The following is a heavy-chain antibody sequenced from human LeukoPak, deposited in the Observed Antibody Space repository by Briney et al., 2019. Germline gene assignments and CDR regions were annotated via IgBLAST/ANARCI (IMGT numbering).Heavy chain of an antibody. D-gene: IGHD6-19*01. CDR3: ARDDIAVAGSYYYYGMDV. Sequence: GGSLTLSCAASGFTFSSYWMHWVRQAPGKGLVWVSRINSDGSRTSYADSVKGRFTISRDNAKNTLYLQMNSLRAEDTAVYYCARDDIAVAGSYYYYGMDVWGQGTTVTVSS. J-gene: IGHJ6*02. CDR1: GFTFSSYW. CDR2: INSDGSRT. V-gene: IGHV3-74*01.